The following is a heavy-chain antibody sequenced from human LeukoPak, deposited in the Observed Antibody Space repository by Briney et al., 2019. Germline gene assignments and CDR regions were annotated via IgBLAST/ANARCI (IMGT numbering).Heavy chain of an antibody. J-gene: IGHJ4*02. CDR3: AKVADCSSTSCYTLDY. D-gene: IGHD2-2*02. CDR2: ISYDGSNK. V-gene: IGHV3-30*18. CDR1: GFTFSSYV. Sequence: GGSLRLSCAASGFTFSSYVMSWVRQAPGKGLEWVAVISYDGSNKYYADSVKGRFTISRDNSKNTLYLQMNSLRAEDTAVYYCAKVADCSSTSCYTLDYWGQGTLVTVSS.